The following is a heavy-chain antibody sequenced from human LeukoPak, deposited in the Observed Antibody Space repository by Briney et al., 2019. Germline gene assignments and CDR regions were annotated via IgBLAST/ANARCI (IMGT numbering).Heavy chain of an antibody. CDR1: GLTFSSYA. CDR2: ISGSGNRT. V-gene: IGHV3-23*01. CDR3: AKDYLVYYFDY. Sequence: GGSLRLSCAASGLTFSSYAMSWVRQAPGKGLEWVSSISGSGNRTYYADSVKGRFTISRDNSKNTLFLQMNSLRAEDTAVYYCAKDYLVYYFDYWGQGTLVTVSS. D-gene: IGHD5/OR15-5a*01. J-gene: IGHJ4*02.